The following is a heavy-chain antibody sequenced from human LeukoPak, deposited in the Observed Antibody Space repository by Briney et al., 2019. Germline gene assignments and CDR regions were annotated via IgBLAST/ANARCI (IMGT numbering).Heavy chain of an antibody. CDR3: AKDPSPPYYYYYYMDV. Sequence: PGGSLRLSCIGSGVMLNDYAIHWVRQAPGKGLEWVAVIWVGDSDLYYADSVKGRFTIARDNSKNTVYLQMNSLRAEDTAVYYCAKDPSPPYYYYYYMDVWGKGTTVTVSS. J-gene: IGHJ6*03. CDR1: GVMLNDYA. CDR2: IWVGDSDL. V-gene: IGHV3-30*02.